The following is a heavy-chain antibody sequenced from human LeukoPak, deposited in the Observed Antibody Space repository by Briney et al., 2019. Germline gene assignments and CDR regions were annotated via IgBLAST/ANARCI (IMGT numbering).Heavy chain of an antibody. Sequence: GGSLRLSCAASGFTFSSYSMNWVRQAPGKGLEWVSSISSSSSYIYYADSVKGRFTISRDNAKNSLYLQMNSLRAEDTAVYYCARDRDRAVGAPFGYNWFDPWGQGTLVTASS. CDR3: ARDRDRAVGAPFGYNWFDP. V-gene: IGHV3-21*01. CDR2: ISSSSSYI. CDR1: GFTFSSYS. D-gene: IGHD1-26*01. J-gene: IGHJ5*02.